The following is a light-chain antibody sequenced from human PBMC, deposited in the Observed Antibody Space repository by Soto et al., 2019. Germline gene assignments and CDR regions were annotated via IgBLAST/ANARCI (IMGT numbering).Light chain of an antibody. CDR3: HQYGSSPAT. V-gene: IGKV3-20*01. CDR1: QSVTSSY. J-gene: IGKJ1*01. CDR2: GAS. Sequence: EIVLTQSPGTLSLSPGERATLSCRASQSVTSSYLAWYQQKPGQAPRLLIYGASSRATGIPDRFSGSGSGADFTLTISRLEPEDFVVYYCHQYGSSPATFGQGTTVEIK.